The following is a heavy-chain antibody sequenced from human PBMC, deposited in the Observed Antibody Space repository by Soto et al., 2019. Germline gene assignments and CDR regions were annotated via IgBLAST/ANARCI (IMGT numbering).Heavy chain of an antibody. D-gene: IGHD6-13*01. CDR1: GFTFSRHA. CDR2: LSDSGGSI. V-gene: IGHV3-23*01. J-gene: IGHJ4*02. CDR3: AKVSSSWYAGFFDL. Sequence: GGSLRLSCTASGFTFSRHAITWVRQAQGKGLEWVSGLSDSGGSIYYADSVKGRFTISRDNSMNTLYLQMNTLRAEDTAIYYCAKVSSSWYAGFFDLWGQGT.